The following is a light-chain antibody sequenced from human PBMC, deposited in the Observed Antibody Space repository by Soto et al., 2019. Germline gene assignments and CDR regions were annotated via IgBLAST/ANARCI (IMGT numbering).Light chain of an antibody. CDR1: QSVSSN. V-gene: IGKV3-20*01. J-gene: IGKJ1*01. Sequence: EIVLTQSPATLSLSPGERATLSCRASQSVSSNLAWYQQKPGQAPRLLIYGASSRATGIPDRFSGSGSGTDFTLTISRLEPDDFAVYYCQQYGSSPPTFGQGTTVDIK. CDR3: QQYGSSPPT. CDR2: GAS.